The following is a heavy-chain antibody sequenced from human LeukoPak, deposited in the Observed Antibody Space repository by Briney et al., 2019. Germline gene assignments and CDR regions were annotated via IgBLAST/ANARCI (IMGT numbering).Heavy chain of an antibody. J-gene: IGHJ3*02. D-gene: IGHD3-10*01. Sequence: SETLSLTCAVYGGSFSGYYWSWIRQPPGKGLEWIGEINHSGSTNYNSSLKSRVIILIDTAKNHFSLNLSSVTAADTAVYYCARSDGYGLVGIWGQGTMVTVSS. V-gene: IGHV4-34*01. CDR1: GGSFSGYY. CDR3: ARSDGYGLVGI. CDR2: INHSGST.